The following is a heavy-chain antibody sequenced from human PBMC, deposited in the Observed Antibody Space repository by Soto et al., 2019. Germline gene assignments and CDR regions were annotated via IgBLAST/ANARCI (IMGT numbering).Heavy chain of an antibody. CDR3: ARVAPVLAFDF. J-gene: IGHJ4*02. Sequence: PSETLSLTCTVSGGSISSSYWWIWVRQSPRTGLEWIGEIFHTGTTKYNPSLGSRVTMSVDNSKNEFSLKVTSVTAADTAVYYCARVAPVLAFDFWGQGMLVTVSS. V-gene: IGHV4-4*02. CDR2: IFHTGTT. D-gene: IGHD2-2*01. CDR1: GGSISSSYW.